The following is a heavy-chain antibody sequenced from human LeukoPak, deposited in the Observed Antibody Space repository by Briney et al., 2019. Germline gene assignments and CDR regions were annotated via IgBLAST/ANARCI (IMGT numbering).Heavy chain of an antibody. Sequence: SETLSLTCTVSGGSISSYYWSWIRQPPGKGLEWIGYIHYSGSTNYNPSLKSRVTISVDTSKNQFSLKLSSVTAADTAVYYCARGYCSGGSCYGPWGQGTLVTVSS. CDR2: IHYSGST. D-gene: IGHD2-15*01. CDR3: ARGYCSGGSCYGP. V-gene: IGHV4-59*01. J-gene: IGHJ5*02. CDR1: GGSISSYY.